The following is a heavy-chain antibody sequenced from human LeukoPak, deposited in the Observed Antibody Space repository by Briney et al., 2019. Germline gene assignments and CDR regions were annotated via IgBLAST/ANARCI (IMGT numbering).Heavy chain of an antibody. CDR3: ARDHYYDSSGYYFYYYGVDV. D-gene: IGHD3-22*01. Sequence: PGGSLRLSCAGAGFTFSSYSMNWVRLAPGKGLEWVSSISSSSNYIYYADSVKGRFTISRDNTKNSLFLQMNSLRAEDTAVYYCARDHYYDSSGYYFYYYGVDVWGQGTTVTVSS. J-gene: IGHJ6*02. CDR1: GFTFSSYS. V-gene: IGHV3-21*01. CDR2: ISSSSNYI.